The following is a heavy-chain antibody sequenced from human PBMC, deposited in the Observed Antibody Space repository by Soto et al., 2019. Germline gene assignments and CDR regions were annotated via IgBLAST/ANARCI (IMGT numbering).Heavy chain of an antibody. D-gene: IGHD6-19*01. CDR1: GYTFTSYY. V-gene: IGHV1-46*01. CDR3: ARLIAVAGTGPYFDY. Sequence: GASVKVSCKASGYTFTSYYMHWVRQAPGQGLEWMGIINPSGGSTSYAQKFQGRVTMTRDTSTSTVYMELSSPRSEDTAVYYCARLIAVAGTGPYFDYWGQGTLVTVS. J-gene: IGHJ4*02. CDR2: INPSGGST.